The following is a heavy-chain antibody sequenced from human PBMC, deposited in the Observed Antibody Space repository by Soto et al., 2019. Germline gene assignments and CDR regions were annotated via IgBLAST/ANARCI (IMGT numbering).Heavy chain of an antibody. J-gene: IGHJ5*02. CDR2: VTGSGAAT. D-gene: IGHD6-13*01. CDR3: AISPRHSISP. Sequence: GGSLRLSCAASGFTFSSYAMNWVRQAPGKGLEYFSAVTGSGAATYYADSVKGRFTISRDNSMNTLYLQMNSLGAEDTAIYYCAISPRHSISPWGQGTLVTVSS. CDR1: GFTFSSYA. V-gene: IGHV3-23*01.